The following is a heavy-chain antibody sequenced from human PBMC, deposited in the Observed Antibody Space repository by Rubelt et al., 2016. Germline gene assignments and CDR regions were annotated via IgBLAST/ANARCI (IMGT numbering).Heavy chain of an antibody. CDR1: GDTFSKYW. J-gene: IGHJ4*02. CDR3: TRSHYCFDY. CDR2: INEDGSEK. V-gene: IGHV3-7*04. Sequence: EVQLGESGGALVQPGGSLRLSCVASGDTFSKYWMAWVRQAPGKGPEWVANINEDGSEKYYVDSVKGRFTISRDKAQNSLCLQRFGLRAEDTAVYYCTRSHYCFDYWGQGTLVTVSS.